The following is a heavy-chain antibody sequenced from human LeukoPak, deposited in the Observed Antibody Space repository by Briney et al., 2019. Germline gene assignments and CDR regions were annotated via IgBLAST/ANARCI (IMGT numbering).Heavy chain of an antibody. CDR3: AILVTAMEDGDY. CDR1: GGTFSSYA. D-gene: IGHD2-21*02. CDR2: IIPILGIA. V-gene: IGHV1-69*04. J-gene: IGHJ4*02. Sequence: ASVKVSCKASGGTFSSYAISWVRQAPGQGLEWMGRIIPILGIANYAQKFQGRVTITADKSTSTAYMELSSLRSEDTAVYYCAILVTAMEDGDYWGLGTLVTVSS.